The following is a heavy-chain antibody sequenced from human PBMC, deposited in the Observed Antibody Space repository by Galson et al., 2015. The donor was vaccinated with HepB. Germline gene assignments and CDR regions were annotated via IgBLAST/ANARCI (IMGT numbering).Heavy chain of an antibody. CDR3: AATYYPDSSGHPPLFDYYYYGMDV. CDR2: IIPMFDTA. Sequence: SVKVSCKASGYTFNNFGISWVQQAPGQGLEWMGGIIPMFDTANYARRFQGRVTITADKSTSTVHMDLSSLRSDDTAVYYCAATYYPDSSGHPPLFDYYYYGMDVWGQGTTVTVSS. J-gene: IGHJ6*02. D-gene: IGHD3-22*01. V-gene: IGHV1-69*06. CDR1: GYTFNNFG.